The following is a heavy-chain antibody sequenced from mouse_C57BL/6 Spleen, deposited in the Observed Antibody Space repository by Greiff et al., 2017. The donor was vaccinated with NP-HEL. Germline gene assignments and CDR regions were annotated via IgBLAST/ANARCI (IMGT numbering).Heavy chain of an antibody. J-gene: IGHJ3*01. V-gene: IGHV1-5*01. CDR3: TRQDYYGSRNWIAY. CDR1: GYTFTSYW. CDR2: IYPGNSDT. Sequence: VQLQQSGTVLARPGASVKMSCKTSGYTFTSYWMHWVKQRPGQGLEWIGAIYPGNSDTSYNQKFKGKAKLTAVTSASTAYMALSSLTNEDSAVYYCTRQDYYGSRNWIAYWGQGTLVTVSA. D-gene: IGHD1-1*01.